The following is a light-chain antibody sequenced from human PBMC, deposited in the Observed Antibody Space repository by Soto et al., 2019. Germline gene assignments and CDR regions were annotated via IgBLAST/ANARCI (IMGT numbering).Light chain of an antibody. J-gene: IGKJ2*01. CDR2: EAS. CDR1: QSISTW. Sequence: DIQMTQSPSTLSASVGDRVTITCRASQSISTWLAWYQQKPGKAPKLLIYEASSLESGLPPRFSGSGSGTEFTLTISSLQPDDFATYYCQQYKSYSPYTFAQGTKLEIK. CDR3: QQYKSYSPYT. V-gene: IGKV1-5*03.